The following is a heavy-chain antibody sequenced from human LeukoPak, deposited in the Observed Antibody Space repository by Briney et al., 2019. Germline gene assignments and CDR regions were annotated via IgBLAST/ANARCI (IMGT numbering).Heavy chain of an antibody. CDR2: IYSGGST. J-gene: IGHJ6*03. D-gene: IGHD5-18*01. Sequence: PGGSLRLSCAASGFTVSSNYMSWVRQAPGKGLEWVSVIYSGGSTYYADSVKGRFTISRDNSKNTLYLQMNSLRAEDTAVYYCARARGYSYGYYYYYYYMDVWGKGTTVTVSS. CDR1: GFTVSSNY. CDR3: ARARGYSYGYYYYYYYMDV. V-gene: IGHV3-66*01.